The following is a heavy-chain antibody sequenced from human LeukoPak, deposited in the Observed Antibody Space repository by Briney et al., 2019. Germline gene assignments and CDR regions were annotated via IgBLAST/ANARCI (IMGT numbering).Heavy chain of an antibody. CDR1: GYTFTVYY. D-gene: IGHD6-19*01. Sequence: ASVKVSCKASGYTFTVYYIHWVRQAPGQGLEWMGWIVPNNGDTHYAQKFQGRVTMTRDTSISTAYMELSRLRSDDTAVYYCARSDSSGWYDYWGQGTLVTVSS. V-gene: IGHV1-2*02. CDR3: ARSDSSGWYDY. CDR2: IVPNNGDT. J-gene: IGHJ4*02.